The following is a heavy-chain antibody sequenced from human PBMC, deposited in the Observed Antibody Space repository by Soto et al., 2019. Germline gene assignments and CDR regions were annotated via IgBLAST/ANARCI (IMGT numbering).Heavy chain of an antibody. Sequence: SETLSLTCTVSGGSISSYYRSWIRQPAGKGLEWIGRIYTSGSTNYNPSLKSRVTMSVDTSKNQFSLKLSSVTAADTAVYYCAREYCSGGSCYSGDYYGMDVWGQGTTVTVSS. CDR2: IYTSGST. J-gene: IGHJ6*02. D-gene: IGHD2-15*01. CDR3: AREYCSGGSCYSGDYYGMDV. V-gene: IGHV4-4*07. CDR1: GGSISSYY.